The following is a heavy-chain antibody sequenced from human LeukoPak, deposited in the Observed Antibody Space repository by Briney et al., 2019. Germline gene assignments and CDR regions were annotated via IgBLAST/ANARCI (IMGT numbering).Heavy chain of an antibody. Sequence: PGGSLRLSSAASGFTFDDYAMNWVRQAPGKGLEWVSLISGDGDNTYYADSVKGRFTISRDNSRNSLYLYMDSLRTEDTAFYYCAKAEYGGNYKPFDFWGQGTLVTVSS. D-gene: IGHD4-23*01. CDR3: AKAEYGGNYKPFDF. CDR2: ISGDGDNT. V-gene: IGHV3-43*02. CDR1: GFTFDDYA. J-gene: IGHJ4*02.